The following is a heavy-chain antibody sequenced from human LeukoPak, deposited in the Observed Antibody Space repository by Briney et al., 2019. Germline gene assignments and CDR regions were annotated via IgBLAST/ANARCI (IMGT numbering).Heavy chain of an antibody. CDR1: GGSISSYY. Sequence: PSETLSLTRTVSGGSISSYYWSWIRQPPGKGLEWIGYIYYSGSTYYNPSLKSRVTISVDTSKNQFSLKLSSVTAADTAVYYCARSSSWYGACDYWGQGTLVTVSS. J-gene: IGHJ4*02. D-gene: IGHD6-13*01. V-gene: IGHV4-59*06. CDR3: ARSSSWYGACDY. CDR2: IYYSGST.